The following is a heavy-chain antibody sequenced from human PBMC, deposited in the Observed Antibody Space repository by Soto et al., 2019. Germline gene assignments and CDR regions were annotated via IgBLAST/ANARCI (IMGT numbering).Heavy chain of an antibody. CDR3: ARDSGSYYRGNWFDP. Sequence: SETLSLTCTVSGGSISSYYWSWIRQPPGKGLEWIGYIYYSGSTNYNPSLKSRVTISVDTSKNQFSLKLRSLRSDDTAVYYCARDSGSYYRGNWFDPWGQGTLVTVSS. CDR1: GGSISSYY. V-gene: IGHV4-59*01. D-gene: IGHD1-26*01. J-gene: IGHJ5*02. CDR2: IYYSGST.